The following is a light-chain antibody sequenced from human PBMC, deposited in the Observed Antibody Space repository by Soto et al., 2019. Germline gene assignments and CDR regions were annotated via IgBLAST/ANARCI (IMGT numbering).Light chain of an antibody. J-gene: IGKJ5*01. CDR1: QSVSSSY. Sequence: EIVLTQSPGTLSLSPGERATLSCRASQSVSSSYLAGYQQKPGQAPRLLIYGASSRATGIPDRFSGSGSGTDFTLTISRLEPEDFAVYYCQQYGSSPTITFGQGPRLEIK. CDR3: QQYGSSPTIT. CDR2: GAS. V-gene: IGKV3-20*01.